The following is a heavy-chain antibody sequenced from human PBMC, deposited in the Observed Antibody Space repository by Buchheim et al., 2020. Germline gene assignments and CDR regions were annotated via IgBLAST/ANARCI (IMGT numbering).Heavy chain of an antibody. CDR3: AKSVVGAVASDY. D-gene: IGHD3-16*01. CDR1: GFTFSNYA. V-gene: IGHV3-23*04. CDR2: IIGSVRST. Sequence: EVQLVESGGDLVQPGGSLRLSCAASGFTFSNYAMSWVRQAPGKGLECVSLIIGSVRSTYYAGSVKGRFTISRDNSEDTLYLKMSSLRAEDTAVYYCAKSVVGAVASDYWGQGTL. J-gene: IGHJ4*02.